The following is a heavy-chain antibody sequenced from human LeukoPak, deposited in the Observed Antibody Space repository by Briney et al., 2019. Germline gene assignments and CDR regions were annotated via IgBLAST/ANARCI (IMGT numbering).Heavy chain of an antibody. CDR3: ATVNTMIVVPPFDP. CDR2: FDPEDGET. J-gene: IGHJ5*02. D-gene: IGHD3-22*01. V-gene: IGHV1-24*01. Sequence: ASVKVSCKVSGYTLTELSMNWVRQAPGKGLEWMGGFDPEDGETIYAQKFQGRVTMTEDTSTDTAYMELSSLRSEDTAVYYCATVNTMIVVPPFDPWGQGTLVTVSS. CDR1: GYTLTELS.